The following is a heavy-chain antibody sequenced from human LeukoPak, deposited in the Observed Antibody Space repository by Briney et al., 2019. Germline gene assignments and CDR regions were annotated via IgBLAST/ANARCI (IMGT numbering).Heavy chain of an antibody. J-gene: IGHJ4*02. V-gene: IGHV4-30-4*01. CDR1: GGSISSGDYY. D-gene: IGHD2-15*01. Sequence: SETLSLTCTASGGSISSGDYYWSWTRQPPGKGLEWIGYIYYSGSTYYNPSLKSRVTISVDTSKNQFSLKLSSVTAADTAVYYCARVPDCSGGSCYFDYWGQGTLVTVSS. CDR3: ARVPDCSGGSCYFDY. CDR2: IYYSGST.